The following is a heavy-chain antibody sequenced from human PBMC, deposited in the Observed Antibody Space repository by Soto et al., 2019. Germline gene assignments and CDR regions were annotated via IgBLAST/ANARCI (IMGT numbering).Heavy chain of an antibody. V-gene: IGHV3-53*04. Sequence: GGSLRLSCAASGFTVSSNYMSRVSQAQGKGLEWVSVIYSGGSTYYADSVKGRFTISRHNSKNTLYLQMNSLRAEDTAVYYCASLTGYSSSWYRAFEIWGQGTMVTVSS. J-gene: IGHJ3*02. D-gene: IGHD6-13*01. CDR2: IYSGGST. CDR3: ASLTGYSSSWYRAFEI. CDR1: GFTVSSNY.